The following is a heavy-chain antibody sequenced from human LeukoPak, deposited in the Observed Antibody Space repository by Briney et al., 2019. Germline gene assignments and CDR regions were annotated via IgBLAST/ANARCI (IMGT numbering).Heavy chain of an antibody. CDR2: MNPNSGNT. V-gene: IGHV1-8*01. Sequence: EASVKVSCTASGYTFTSYDINWVRQATGQGLEWMGWMNPNSGNTGYAQKFQGRVTMTRNTSISTAYMELSSLRSEDTAVYHCAKTLRIAAAGMGYYYYGMDVWGQGTTVTVSS. J-gene: IGHJ6*02. CDR1: GYTFTSYD. CDR3: AKTLRIAAAGMGYYYYGMDV. D-gene: IGHD6-13*01.